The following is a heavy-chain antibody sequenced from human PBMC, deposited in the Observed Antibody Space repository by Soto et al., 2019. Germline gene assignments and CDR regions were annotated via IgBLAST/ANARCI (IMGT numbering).Heavy chain of an antibody. J-gene: IGHJ6*02. CDR1: GGTFSNYA. V-gene: IGHV1-69*01. CDR3: ARDAIFGVVIRGIDYYYGMDV. Sequence: QVQLVQSGAEVKKPGSSVKVSCKASGGTFSNYAISWVRQAPGQGLEWMGGISLIFGTTNYAQKFQGRVTITADESTSTAYMELSSLRSEDTAVYYCARDAIFGVVIRGIDYYYGMDVWGQGTTVTVSS. CDR2: ISLIFGTT. D-gene: IGHD3-3*01.